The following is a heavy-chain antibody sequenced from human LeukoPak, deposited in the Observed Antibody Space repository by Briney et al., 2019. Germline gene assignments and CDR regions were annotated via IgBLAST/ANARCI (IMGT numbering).Heavy chain of an antibody. CDR1: GFTFSSYG. CDR2: IRYDGSNK. D-gene: IGHD3-10*01. J-gene: IGHJ4*02. V-gene: IGHV3-30*02. CDR3: AKDLRKFSGSYYNGGFDY. Sequence: GGSLRLSCAASGFTFSSYGMHWVRQAPGKGLEWVAFIRYDGSNKYYADSVKGRFTISRDNSKNTLYLQMNSLRAEDTAVYYCAKDLRKFSGSYYNGGFDYWGQGTLVTVSS.